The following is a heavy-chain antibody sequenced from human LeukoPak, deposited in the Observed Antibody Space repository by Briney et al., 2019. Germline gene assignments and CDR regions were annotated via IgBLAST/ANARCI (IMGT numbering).Heavy chain of an antibody. J-gene: IGHJ4*02. CDR2: ISSSSSYI. D-gene: IGHD3-10*01. Sequence: GGPLRLSCAASGFTFSSYSMNWVRQAPGKGLEWVSSISSSSSYIYCADSVKGRFTISRDNAKNSLYLQMNSLRAEDTAVYYCARGEEITMVRGVINTFDYWGQGTLVTVSS. CDR1: GFTFSSYS. CDR3: ARGEEITMVRGVINTFDY. V-gene: IGHV3-21*01.